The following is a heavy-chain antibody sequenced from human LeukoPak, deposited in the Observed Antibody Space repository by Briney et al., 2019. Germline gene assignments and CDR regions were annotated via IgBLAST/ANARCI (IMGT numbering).Heavy chain of an antibody. J-gene: IGHJ4*02. CDR1: GYSISSGYY. Sequence: PSETLSLTCAVSGYSISSGYYWGWIRQPPGKGLEWIGSIYHSGSTYYNPSLKSRVTISVDTSKNQFSLKLSSVTAADTAIYYCASGYDEYYFDYWGQGTLVTVSS. CDR3: ASGYDEYYFDY. V-gene: IGHV4-38-2*01. CDR2: IYHSGST. D-gene: IGHD5-12*01.